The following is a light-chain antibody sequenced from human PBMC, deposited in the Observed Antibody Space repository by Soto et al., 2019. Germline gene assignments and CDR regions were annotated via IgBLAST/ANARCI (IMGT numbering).Light chain of an antibody. Sequence: DIQMTQSPSSLSASVGDRVTITCLASQDISKYLNWYQQKSGKPPKLLINDASNLEAGVPSRFSGSGSGTVFALTISSLQPEDIATFYCQQYDSRLYTLIFGGGTTVEIK. V-gene: IGKV1-33*01. J-gene: IGKJ4*01. CDR1: QDISKY. CDR2: DAS. CDR3: QQYDSRLYTLI.